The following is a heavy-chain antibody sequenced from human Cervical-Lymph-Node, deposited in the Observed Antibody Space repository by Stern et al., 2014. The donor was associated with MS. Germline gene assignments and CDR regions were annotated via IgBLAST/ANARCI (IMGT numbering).Heavy chain of an antibody. CDR3: AADRDSSGYYFDAFDI. J-gene: IGHJ3*02. CDR1: GFTFTSSA. D-gene: IGHD3-22*01. V-gene: IGHV1-58*01. CDR2: IVAGSGNT. Sequence: QLVQSGPEVKKPGTSVKVSCKASGFTFTSSAVQWVRQARGQRLEWIGWIVAGSGNTSYAPKLQESVTIARDRSTSTAYMELSSLRSEDTAVYYCAADRDSSGYYFDAFDIWGQGTMVTVSS.